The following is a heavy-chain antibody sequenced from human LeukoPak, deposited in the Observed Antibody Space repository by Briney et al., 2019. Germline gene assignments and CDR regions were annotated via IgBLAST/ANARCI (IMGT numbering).Heavy chain of an antibody. J-gene: IGHJ4*02. CDR1: GFTFSIHA. D-gene: IGHD6-13*01. Sequence: GGSLRLSCAASGFTFSIHAMSWVRQAPGKGLEWVSGFKSADNTYYADSVKGRFTISRDNSKSTLYLQMNSLRAEDTAVYYCAKVIRSNWYGTFDCWGQGTLVTVSS. V-gene: IGHV3-23*01. CDR3: AKVIRSNWYGTFDC. CDR2: FKSADNT.